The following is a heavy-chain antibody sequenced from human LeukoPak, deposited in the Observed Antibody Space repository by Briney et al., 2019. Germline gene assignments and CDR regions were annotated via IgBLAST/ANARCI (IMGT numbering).Heavy chain of an antibody. J-gene: IGHJ4*02. V-gene: IGHV1-8*01. CDR3: ARTPGPYCGGDCYSY. CDR2: MNPNSGST. Sequence: GASVKVSCKTSGFTFTSHDYNWVRQATGQGLEWMGWMNPNSGSTGYAQKFQGRVTITADESTSTAYMELSSLRSEDTAVYYCARTPGPYCGGDCYSYWGQGTLVTVSS. CDR1: GFTFTSHD. D-gene: IGHD2-21*02.